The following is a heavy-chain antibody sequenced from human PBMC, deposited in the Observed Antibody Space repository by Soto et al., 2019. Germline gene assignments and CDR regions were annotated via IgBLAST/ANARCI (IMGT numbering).Heavy chain of an antibody. J-gene: IGHJ6*02. V-gene: IGHV5-51*01. CDR2: IYPGDSDT. CDR1: GYSFTSYW. CDR3: GRYGNGGLDYYGSGSYYYYYAMEV. Sequence: GESLKISCKGSGYSFTSYWIGWVRQMAGKGLEWIGIIYPGDSDTRYSPSFQGQVTISADKSISTAYLQWSSLKASDTAMYYCGRYGNGGLDYYGSGSYYYYYAMEVWGQGTTVTASS. D-gene: IGHD3-10*01.